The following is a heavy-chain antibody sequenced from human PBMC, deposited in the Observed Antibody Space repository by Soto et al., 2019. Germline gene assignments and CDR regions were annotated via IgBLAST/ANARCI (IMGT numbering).Heavy chain of an antibody. J-gene: IGHJ4*02. CDR1: GGSFSGYY. V-gene: IGHV4-34*01. Sequence: SETLSLTCAVYGGSFSGYYWSWIRQPPGKGLEWIGEINHSGSTNYNPSLKSRVTISVDTSKNQFSLKLSSVTAADTAVYYCARGRGLGGFDYWGQGTLVTVSS. CDR3: ARGRGLGGFDY. D-gene: IGHD3-16*01. CDR2: INHSGST.